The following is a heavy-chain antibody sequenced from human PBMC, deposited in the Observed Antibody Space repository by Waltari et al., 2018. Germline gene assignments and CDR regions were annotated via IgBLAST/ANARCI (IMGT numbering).Heavy chain of an antibody. J-gene: IGHJ4*02. D-gene: IGHD1-26*01. V-gene: IGHV4-39*02. CDR3: ARRTISREEVGPFDF. Sequence: QLQLQESGPGLVRPSETLSLTCPVPGDSIPNSDYYWGWIRQSPGKGLEWIGSIFYSGSTYYNPSLKSRVTISVDTSKNDFSLKLRSVTAADRAVYFCARRTISREEVGPFDFWGQGILVTVSS. CDR2: IFYSGST. CDR1: GDSIPNSDYY.